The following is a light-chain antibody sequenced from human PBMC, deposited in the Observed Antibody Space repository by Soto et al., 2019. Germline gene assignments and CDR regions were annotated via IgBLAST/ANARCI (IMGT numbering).Light chain of an antibody. CDR2: DVS. J-gene: IGLJ1*01. CDR3: CSYAGSYPYV. V-gene: IGLV2-11*01. Sequence: QSSLTQPASVSGSPGQSITISCTGTSSDVGGYNYVSWYQQHPGKAPKLMIYDVSKRPSGVPDRFSGSKSGNTASLTISGLQAEDEADYYCCSYAGSYPYVFGTG. CDR1: SSDVGGYNY.